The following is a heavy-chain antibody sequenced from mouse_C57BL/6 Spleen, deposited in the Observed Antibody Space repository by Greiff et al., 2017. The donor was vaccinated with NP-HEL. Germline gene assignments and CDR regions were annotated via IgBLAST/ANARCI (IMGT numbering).Heavy chain of an antibody. Sequence: VKLMESGAELARPGASVKLSCKASGYTFTSYGISWVKQRTGQGLEWIGEIYPRSGNTYYNEKFKGKATLTADKSSSTAYMELRSLTSEDSAVYFCARGREGNYFDYWGQGTTLTVSS. J-gene: IGHJ2*01. CDR1: GYTFTSYG. CDR2: IYPRSGNT. CDR3: ARGREGNYFDY. V-gene: IGHV1-81*01.